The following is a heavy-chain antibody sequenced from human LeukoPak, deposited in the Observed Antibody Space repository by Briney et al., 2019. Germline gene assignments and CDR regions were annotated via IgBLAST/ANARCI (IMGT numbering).Heavy chain of an antibody. J-gene: IGHJ4*02. CDR2: ISTSAGTI. D-gene: IGHD2-15*01. CDR1: GFTFSNAW. CDR3: ARGGTYPDY. V-gene: IGHV3-11*04. Sequence: GGSLRLSCAASGFTFSNAWMSWVRQAPGKGLEWVSYISTSAGTIYYADSVKGRFTISRDNAKNSLYLQMNSLRVEDTAVYYCARGGTYPDYWGQGTLVTVSS.